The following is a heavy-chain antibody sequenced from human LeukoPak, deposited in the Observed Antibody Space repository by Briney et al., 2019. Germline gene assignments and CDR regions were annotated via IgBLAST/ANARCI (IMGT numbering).Heavy chain of an antibody. CDR3: ARVGYYDSSADY. Sequence: PSETLSLTCTVSGYSISSGYYWGWIRQPPGKGLEWIGSIYHSGSTYYNPSLKSRVTISVDTSKNQFSLKLSSVTAADTAVYYCARVGYYDSSADYWGQGTLVTVSS. CDR1: GYSISSGYY. J-gene: IGHJ4*02. D-gene: IGHD3-22*01. CDR2: IYHSGST. V-gene: IGHV4-38-2*02.